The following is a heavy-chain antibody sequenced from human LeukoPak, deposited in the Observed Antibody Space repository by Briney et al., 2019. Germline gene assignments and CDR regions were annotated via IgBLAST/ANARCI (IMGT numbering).Heavy chain of an antibody. CDR1: GGSISSYY. CDR3: ARGPTTVGVDP. D-gene: IGHD4-23*01. J-gene: IGHJ5*02. V-gene: IGHV4-59*01. Sequence: PSETLSLTCTVSGGSISSYYWSWIRQPPGKGLEWIGYIYYSGSTNYNPSLKSRVTISVDTSKNQFSLKLSSVTAADTAVYYCARGPTTVGVDPWGQGTLVTVSS. CDR2: IYYSGST.